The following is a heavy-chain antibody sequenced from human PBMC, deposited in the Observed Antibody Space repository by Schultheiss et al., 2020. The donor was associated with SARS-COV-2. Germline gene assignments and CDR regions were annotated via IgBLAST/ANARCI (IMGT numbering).Heavy chain of an antibody. CDR2: ISGSGGST. CDR3: ARGSWVAVAGGRLDY. D-gene: IGHD6-19*01. Sequence: GESLKISCAASGFTFDDYGMSWVRQAPGKGLEWVSAISGSGGSTYYADSVKGRFTISRDNSKNTLYLQMNSLRAEDTAVYYCARGSWVAVAGGRLDYWGQGTLVTVSS. J-gene: IGHJ4*02. CDR1: GFTFDDYG. V-gene: IGHV3-23*01.